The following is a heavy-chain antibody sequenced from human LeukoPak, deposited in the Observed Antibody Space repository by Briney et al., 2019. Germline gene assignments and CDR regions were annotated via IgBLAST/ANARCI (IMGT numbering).Heavy chain of an antibody. V-gene: IGHV3-73*01. CDR2: IRSKANSYAT. CDR1: GFTFSSYA. J-gene: IGHJ6*03. Sequence: GGSLRLSCAASGFTFSSYAMSWVRQAPGKGLEWVGRIRSKANSYATAYAASVKGRFTISRDDSKNTAYLQMNSLKTEDTAVYYCTRRGYYYMDVWGKGTTVTVSS. CDR3: TRRGYYYMDV.